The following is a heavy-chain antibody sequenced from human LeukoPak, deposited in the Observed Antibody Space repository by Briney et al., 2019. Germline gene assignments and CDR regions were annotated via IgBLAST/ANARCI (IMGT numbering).Heavy chain of an antibody. V-gene: IGHV3-7*04. CDR1: GFTLGDHW. CDR3: ARGGWSLDY. D-gene: IGHD6-19*01. Sequence: PGGSLRLSCEAYGFTLGDHWMTWVRQAPRKGLEWVAYIKQDGSAKDYVDSVKGRFTISRDNSKNSLYLQMNSLRAEDTAVYYCARGGWSLDYWGQGTLVTVSS. CDR2: IKQDGSAK. J-gene: IGHJ4*02.